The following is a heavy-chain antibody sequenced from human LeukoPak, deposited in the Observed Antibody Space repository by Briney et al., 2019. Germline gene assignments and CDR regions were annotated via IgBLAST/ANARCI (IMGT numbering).Heavy chain of an antibody. V-gene: IGHV3-74*01. J-gene: IGHJ4*02. D-gene: IGHD3-22*01. CDR1: GSSFSTHW. Sequence: GGSLRLSCAASGSSFSTHWMHWVRQAPGKGLVYVAQINSDGSATAYADSVKGRFTISRDNAKNTLYLEMISLRAEDTAVYYCGSLTVVAKDHWGQGTLVTVSS. CDR2: INSDGSAT. CDR3: GSLTVVAKDH.